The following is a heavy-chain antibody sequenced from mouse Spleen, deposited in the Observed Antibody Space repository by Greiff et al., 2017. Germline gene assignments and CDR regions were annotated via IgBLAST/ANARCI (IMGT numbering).Heavy chain of an antibody. CDR1: GYTFTSYW. J-gene: IGHJ4*01. Sequence: LQQPGSELVRPGASVKLSCKASGYTFTSYWMHWVKQRPGQGLEWIGNIYPGSGSTNYDEKFKSKATLTVDTSSSTAYMQLSSLTSEDSAVYYCARYYYDGSYNAMDYWGQGTSVTVSS. D-gene: IGHD1-1*01. CDR2: IYPGSGST. V-gene: IGHV1S22*01. CDR3: ARYYYDGSYNAMDY.